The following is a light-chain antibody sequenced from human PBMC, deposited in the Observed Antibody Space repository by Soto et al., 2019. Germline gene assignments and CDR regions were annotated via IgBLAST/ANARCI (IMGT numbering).Light chain of an antibody. CDR2: GAS. J-gene: IGKJ1*01. CDR1: QSVSSSY. Sequence: IELTQSPSTLSLSPGERATLSCRASQSVSSSYLARYQQKPGQAPRLLIYGASSRATGIPDGFSGSGSGTDFTLTISRLEPEDFAVYYCQQYGSSPGTFGQGTKV. V-gene: IGKV3-20*01. CDR3: QQYGSSPGT.